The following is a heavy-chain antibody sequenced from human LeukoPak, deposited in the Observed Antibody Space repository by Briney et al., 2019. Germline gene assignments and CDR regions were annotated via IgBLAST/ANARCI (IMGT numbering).Heavy chain of an antibody. CDR3: ITITITRGAL. J-gene: IGHJ4*02. CDR2: IKSKTYGETT. CDR1: GFIFSNNW. D-gene: IGHD3-10*01. Sequence: GGSLRLSCAASGFIFSNNWFSWVRQAPGKGLEWVGHIKSKTYGETTDYAEPAKGRFTISRDDAHDMVYLQLSSRRPEDTAVYYCITITITRGALWGLGTLVTVSS. V-gene: IGHV3-15*01.